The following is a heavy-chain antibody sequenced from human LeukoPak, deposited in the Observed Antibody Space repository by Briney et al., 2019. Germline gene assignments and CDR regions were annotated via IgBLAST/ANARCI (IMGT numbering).Heavy chain of an antibody. D-gene: IGHD3-10*01. V-gene: IGHV4-4*07. J-gene: IGHJ4*02. CDR1: GGSISSYY. Sequence: SETLSLTCTVSGGSISSYYWSWIRQPAGKGLEWIGRIYASGNTNYNPSLKSRVTISVDTSKNQFSLKLSSVTAADTAVYYCARDRVVRGVTRYFDYWGQGTLVTVSS. CDR2: IYASGNT. CDR3: ARDRVVRGVTRYFDY.